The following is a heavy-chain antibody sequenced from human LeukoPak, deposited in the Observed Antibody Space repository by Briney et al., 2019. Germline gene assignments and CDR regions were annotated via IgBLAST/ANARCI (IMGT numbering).Heavy chain of an antibody. CDR2: ISYDGSNK. V-gene: IGHV3-30*18. D-gene: IGHD1-26*01. J-gene: IGHJ3*02. CDR1: GFTFSSYG. CDR3: AKDPGRSEWELLNAFDI. Sequence: PGGSLRLSCAASGFTFSSYGMHWVRQAPGKELEWVAVISYDGSNKYYADSVKGRFTISRDNSKNTLYLQMNSLRAEDTAVYYCAKDPGRSEWELLNAFDIWGQGTMVTVSS.